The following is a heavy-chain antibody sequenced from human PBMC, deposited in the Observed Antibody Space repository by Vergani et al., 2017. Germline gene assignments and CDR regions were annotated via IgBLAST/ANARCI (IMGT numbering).Heavy chain of an antibody. V-gene: IGHV4-38-2*01. CDR2: IHHSGDT. CDR3: ARHRGSGGFFPSSYFYGMDV. J-gene: IGHJ6*02. Sequence: QVQLQESGPGLVKPSETLTLTCDVSDSSIMTNPYWGWFRQSPGKGLEWIGCIHHSGDTYYNSSLKGLVSISIVSRSKFSLSLTSVTAADTAIYYCARHRGSGGFFPSSYFYGMDVWGHGTTVTVSS. CDR1: DSSIMTNPY. D-gene: IGHD3-10*01.